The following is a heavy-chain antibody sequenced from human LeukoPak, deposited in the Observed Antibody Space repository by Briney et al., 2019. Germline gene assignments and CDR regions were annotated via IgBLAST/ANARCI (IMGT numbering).Heavy chain of an antibody. CDR1: GFDLSTYA. Sequence: GRSLRLSCAASGFDLSTYAMHWVRQAPGKGLEWVAVIWFDESIKYYADAVKGRFTISRDNSKSTLYLQMNSLRAEDTAVYYCAGLYSNSRPAAMGTLFDNWGQGTLVTVSS. CDR3: AGLYSNSRPAAMGTLFDN. J-gene: IGHJ4*02. V-gene: IGHV3-33*01. D-gene: IGHD6-6*01. CDR2: IWFDESIK.